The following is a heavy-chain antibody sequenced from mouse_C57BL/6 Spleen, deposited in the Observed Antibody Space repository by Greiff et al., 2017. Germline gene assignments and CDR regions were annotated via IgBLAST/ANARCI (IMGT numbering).Heavy chain of an antibody. CDR3: ANSDY. CDR1: GFTFSDYG. V-gene: IGHV5-17*01. J-gene: IGHJ2*01. CDR2: ISSGSSTI. Sequence: VKLVVSGGGLVKPGGSLKLSCAASGFTFSDYGMHWVRQAPEKGLVWVAYISSGSSTIYYADTVKGRFTISRDNAKNTLFLQMTSLRSEDTAMYYCANSDYWGQDTTLTVSS.